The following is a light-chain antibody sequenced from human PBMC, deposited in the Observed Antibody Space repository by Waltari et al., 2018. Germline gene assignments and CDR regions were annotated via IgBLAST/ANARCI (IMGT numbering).Light chain of an antibody. CDR1: SSAVGGYNY. CDR3: SSYTSSNTWV. CDR2: DVS. V-gene: IGLV2-14*03. J-gene: IGLJ3*02. Sequence: QSALTQPASVSGSPGQSITISCNGTSSAVGGYNYVSWYQQHPGKAPKLMIYDVSNRPSGLSNRFSGSKSGNTASLTISGLQAEDEADYYCSSYTSSNTWVFGGGTKLTVL.